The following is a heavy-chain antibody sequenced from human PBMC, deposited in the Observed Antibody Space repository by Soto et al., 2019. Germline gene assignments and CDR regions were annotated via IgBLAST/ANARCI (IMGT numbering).Heavy chain of an antibody. CDR1: GDSVSSNSAA. D-gene: IGHD6-13*01. J-gene: IGHJ6*02. V-gene: IGHV6-1*01. CDR2: TYYGSKWYN. Sequence: SQTLSLTCAISGDSVSSNSAAWNWIRQSPSRGLEWLGRTYYGSKWYNDYAVSVKSRITINPDTSKNQFSLQLNSVTPEDTAVYYCARSAKQLVLNYYGMDVWGQGTTVTVSS. CDR3: ARSAKQLVLNYYGMDV.